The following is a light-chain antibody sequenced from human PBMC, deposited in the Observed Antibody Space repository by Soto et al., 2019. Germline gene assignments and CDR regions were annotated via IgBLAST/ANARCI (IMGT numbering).Light chain of an antibody. Sequence: DIVLTQSPGTLSLSPGERDTLSCMASQSVTKNNLNWYKTKPGQAPRIIIYGASIRATGIPARLRGIVYGNAFTIKLSGLEPEEVSVYYGHRRSNWPITFGQGTRLEI. CDR2: GAS. J-gene: IGKJ5*01. CDR1: QSVTKNN. V-gene: IGKV3D-20*02. CDR3: HRRSNWPIT.